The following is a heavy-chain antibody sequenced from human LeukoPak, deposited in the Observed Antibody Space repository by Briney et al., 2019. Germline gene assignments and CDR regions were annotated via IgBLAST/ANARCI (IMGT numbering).Heavy chain of an antibody. CDR2: MNPNSGST. J-gene: IGHJ4*02. CDR3: ARGQYYDFWSGYYLFDY. V-gene: IGHV1-8*01. CDR1: GYTFTSYG. D-gene: IGHD3-3*01. Sequence: AASVKVSCKASGYTFTSYGINWVRQATGQGFEWMGWMNPNSGSTGYSQNFQGRVTMTRDTSISTAYMELSRLRSDDTAVYYCARGQYYDFWSGYYLFDYWGQGTLVTVSS.